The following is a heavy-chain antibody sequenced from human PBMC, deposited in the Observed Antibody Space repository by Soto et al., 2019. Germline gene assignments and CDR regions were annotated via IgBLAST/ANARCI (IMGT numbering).Heavy chain of an antibody. CDR3: AKGPEYDILTGCDY. CDR2: LSGGGSTT. CDR1: GFTFSLSA. D-gene: IGHD3-9*01. V-gene: IGHV3-23*01. Sequence: EVQLLESGGGFVQPGASLRRSCAASGFTFSLSAMSWVRQAPGRGLDWVSSLSGGGSTTDYADSVKGRFTISRDNSKNTVHLQMNSLRAEDTAVYYCAKGPEYDILTGCDYWGQGALVTVSS. J-gene: IGHJ4*02.